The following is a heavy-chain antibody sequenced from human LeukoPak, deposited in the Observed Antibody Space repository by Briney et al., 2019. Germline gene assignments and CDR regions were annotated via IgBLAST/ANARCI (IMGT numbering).Heavy chain of an antibody. Sequence: SETLSLTCTVSGDSLNSYYWSWIRQPPGEGLQWIGYIFYSGSSNYNASLRSRVAISVDTSKNQFSLKLTSVTAADTAMYYCASVRGSQNNWFDPWGQGTLVTVSS. CDR1: GDSLNSYY. CDR3: ASVRGSQNNWFDP. CDR2: IFYSGSS. J-gene: IGHJ5*02. V-gene: IGHV4-59*12. D-gene: IGHD3-10*01.